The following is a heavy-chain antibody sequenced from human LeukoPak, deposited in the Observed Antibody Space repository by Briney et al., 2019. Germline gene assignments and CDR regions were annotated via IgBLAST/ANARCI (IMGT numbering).Heavy chain of an antibody. J-gene: IGHJ4*02. CDR3: ANLSQTGDY. V-gene: IGHV1-18*01. CDR2: ISANNGNT. D-gene: IGHD1-14*01. CDR1: GYTFSSYG. Sequence: ASVKVSCKASGYTFSSYGISWVRQAPGQGLEGMGWISANNGNTNYAQKFQDRVTMTTETSTGTAYMELRSLRSDDTAVYYCANLSQTGDYWGQGTLVTVSS.